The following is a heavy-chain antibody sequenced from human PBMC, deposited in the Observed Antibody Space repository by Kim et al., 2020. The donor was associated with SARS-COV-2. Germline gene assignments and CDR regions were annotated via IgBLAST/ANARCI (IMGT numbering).Heavy chain of an antibody. Sequence: GGSLRLSCAASGFTFSNAWMSWVRQAPGKGLEWVGRIKSKTDGGTTDYAAPVKGRFTISRDDSKNTLYLQMNSLKTEDTAVYYCTTAERFGELSNYYYYYGMDVWGQGTTVTVSS. V-gene: IGHV3-15*01. CDR3: TTAERFGELSNYYYYYGMDV. CDR1: GFTFSNAW. J-gene: IGHJ6*02. D-gene: IGHD3-10*01. CDR2: IKSKTDGGTT.